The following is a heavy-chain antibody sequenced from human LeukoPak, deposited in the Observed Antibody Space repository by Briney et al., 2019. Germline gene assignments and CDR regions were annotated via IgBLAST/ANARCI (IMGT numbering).Heavy chain of an antibody. V-gene: IGHV3-23*01. J-gene: IGHJ4*02. Sequence: GGSLRLSCAASRSTFSSYAMSWVRQAPGKGLEWVSAISGSGGSTYYADSVKGRFTISRDNSKNTLYLQMNSLRAEDTAVYYCAKYVGAAADGYWGQGTLVTVSS. CDR3: AKYVGAAADGY. CDR1: RSTFSSYA. CDR2: ISGSGGST. D-gene: IGHD6-13*01.